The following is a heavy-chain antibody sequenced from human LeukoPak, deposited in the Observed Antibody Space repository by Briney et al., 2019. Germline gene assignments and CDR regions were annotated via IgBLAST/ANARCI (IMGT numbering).Heavy chain of an antibody. V-gene: IGHV3-21*01. CDR2: ISSSSSYI. CDR1: GFTFSSYW. CDR3: ARSITYYYDSSGYPRGAFDI. J-gene: IGHJ3*02. D-gene: IGHD3-22*01. Sequence: GGSLRLSCAASGFTFSSYWMSWVRQAPGKGLEWVSSISSSSSYIYYADSVKGRFTISRDNAKNSLYLQMNSLRAEDTAVYYCARSITYYYDSSGYPRGAFDIWGQGTMVTVSS.